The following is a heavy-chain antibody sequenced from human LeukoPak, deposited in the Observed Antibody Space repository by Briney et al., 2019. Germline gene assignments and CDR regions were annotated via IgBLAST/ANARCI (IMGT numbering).Heavy chain of an antibody. CDR3: ARDRGDGYNTFDY. Sequence: SETLSLTCTVSGGSIGSYYWSWVRQPPGKGLEWIGYTYNSKYYSGNTNYNPSPKSRVTISLDTSKKQFSLTLTSVTAADTAVYYCARDRGDGYNTFDYWGQGTLVTVSS. D-gene: IGHD5-24*01. CDR2: TYNSKYYSGNT. V-gene: IGHV4-59*01. J-gene: IGHJ4*02. CDR1: GGSIGSYY.